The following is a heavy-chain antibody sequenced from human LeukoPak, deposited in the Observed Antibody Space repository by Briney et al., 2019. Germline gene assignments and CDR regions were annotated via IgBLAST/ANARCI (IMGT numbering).Heavy chain of an antibody. J-gene: IGHJ6*03. CDR2: MNHSSGKT. V-gene: IGHV1-8*01. Sequence: ASVKVSCKASGYTLTSYDINWVRQATGQGLEWLGWMNHSSGKTGYAQTFQGRISITRNTSISTAYMELSSLRSEDTAVYYCASWGIAAAGPKRYYYYMDVWGKGTTVTVSS. CDR1: GYTLTSYD. CDR3: ASWGIAAAGPKRYYYYMDV. D-gene: IGHD6-13*01.